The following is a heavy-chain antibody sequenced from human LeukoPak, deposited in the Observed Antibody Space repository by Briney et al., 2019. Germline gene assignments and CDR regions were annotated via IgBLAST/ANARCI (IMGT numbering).Heavy chain of an antibody. CDR1: GFTFRSYG. CDR3: AKEGEMATIKGRWFDP. V-gene: IGHV3-30*02. CDR2: IRYDGINN. Sequence: GGSLRLSCEASGFTFRSYGMHWVRQAPAKGLEWVAFIRYDGINNYYADSVKGRFTISRDNSKNTLYMQMNSLRAEDTAVYYCAKEGEMATIKGRWFDPWGQGTLVTVSS. D-gene: IGHD5-24*01. J-gene: IGHJ5*02.